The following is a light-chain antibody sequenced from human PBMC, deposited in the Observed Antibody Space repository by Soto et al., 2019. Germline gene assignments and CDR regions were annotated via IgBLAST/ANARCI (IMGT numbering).Light chain of an antibody. CDR1: QNVKTR. Sequence: EKVMTQSPATLSVSPGERATLSCRASQNVKTRLAWYQQKPGQAPRLLIYDAFTRATGIPARFSGSASGTEFTLTISSLQPEDFAVYYCQQYDEWPLTFGGGTKVEIK. V-gene: IGKV3-15*01. J-gene: IGKJ4*01. CDR2: DAF. CDR3: QQYDEWPLT.